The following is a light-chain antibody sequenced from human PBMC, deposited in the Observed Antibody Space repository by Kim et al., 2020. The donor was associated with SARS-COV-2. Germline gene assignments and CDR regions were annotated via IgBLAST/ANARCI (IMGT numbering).Light chain of an antibody. Sequence: APGESVTLSCRASQSVRSNYLAWYQQKPGQAPRLLIYDASSRATGIPDRFSGSGSGTDFSLTISRLEPEDFAVYYCQQYGSSPQTFGQGTKVDIK. CDR1: QSVRSNY. V-gene: IGKV3-20*01. CDR3: QQYGSSPQT. CDR2: DAS. J-gene: IGKJ1*01.